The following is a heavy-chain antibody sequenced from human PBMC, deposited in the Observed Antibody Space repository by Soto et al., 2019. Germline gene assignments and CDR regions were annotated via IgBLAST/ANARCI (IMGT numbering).Heavy chain of an antibody. CDR3: SKDSPSYTTSPFYFDS. D-gene: IGHD2-2*02. J-gene: IGHJ4*02. CDR2: ITSNGDST. V-gene: IGHV3-23*01. CDR1: GFDFNKYA. Sequence: GSLRLSCAAFGFDFNKYAMTWVRQAPGKGLQWVSSITSNGDSTYYADSVKGRFTTSRDNSKNTLHLQMNSLRADDTAVFYCSKDSPSYTTSPFYFDSWGQGTLVTASS.